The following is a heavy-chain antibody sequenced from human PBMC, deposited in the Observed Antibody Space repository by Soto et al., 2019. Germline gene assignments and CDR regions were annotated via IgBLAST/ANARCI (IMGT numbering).Heavy chain of an antibody. Sequence: GGSLRLSCAASGSSFSSYSMNWVRQAPGKGLEWVSSIGSGAYINYSDSVKGRFTISRDNAKNSLYLQMNSLRAEDTAMYYCARVGWLQLRDAFDFWGQGTMVTVSS. CDR3: ARVGWLQLRDAFDF. J-gene: IGHJ3*01. CDR2: IGSGAYI. V-gene: IGHV3-21*01. D-gene: IGHD5-12*01. CDR1: GSSFSSYS.